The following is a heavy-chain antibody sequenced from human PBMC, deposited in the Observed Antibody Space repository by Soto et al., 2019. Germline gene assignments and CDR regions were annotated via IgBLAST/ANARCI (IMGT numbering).Heavy chain of an antibody. CDR1: GGSISSYY. CDR2: IYYSGST. D-gene: IGHD1-7*01. V-gene: IGHV4-59*01. J-gene: IGHJ5*02. CDR3: ARTVLELYAFYGNWFDP. Sequence: SETLSLTCTVSGGSISSYYWSWIRQPPGKGLEWIGYIYYSGSTNYNPSLKSRVTISVDTAKNQFSLKLSSVTAADTAVYYCARTVLELYAFYGNWFDPWGQGTLVTVSS.